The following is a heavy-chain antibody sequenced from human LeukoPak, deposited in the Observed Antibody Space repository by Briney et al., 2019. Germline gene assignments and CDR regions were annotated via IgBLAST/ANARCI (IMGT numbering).Heavy chain of an antibody. V-gene: IGHV4-34*01. Sequence: SETLSLTCAVYGGSFSGYYWRWIRQPPGKGLEWIGEINHSGSTNYNPSLKSRVTISVDTSKNQFSLELSSVTAADTAVYYCASGVTGTTKLIDYWGQGTLVTASS. D-gene: IGHD1-7*01. CDR1: GGSFSGYY. J-gene: IGHJ4*02. CDR3: ASGVTGTTKLIDY. CDR2: INHSGST.